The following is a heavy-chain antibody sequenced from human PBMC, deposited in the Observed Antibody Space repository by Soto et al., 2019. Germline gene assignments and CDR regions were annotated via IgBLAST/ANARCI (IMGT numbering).Heavy chain of an antibody. CDR3: ARDGTRVERYYGMDV. CDR1: GYTFTTYS. Sequence: QVQLVQSGAEVKKPGASVKVSCKASGYTFTTYSMHWVRQAPGQRPEWMAWTNAGNGNTKYSQKFQGRLTLTRDTSASTAYMELSSPRSEDTAVYYCARDGTRVERYYGMDVWGQGTTVTVSS. J-gene: IGHJ6*02. V-gene: IGHV1-3*01. CDR2: TNAGNGNT. D-gene: IGHD3-16*02.